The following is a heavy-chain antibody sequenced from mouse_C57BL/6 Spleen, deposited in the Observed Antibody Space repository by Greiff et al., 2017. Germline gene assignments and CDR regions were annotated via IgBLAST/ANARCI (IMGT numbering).Heavy chain of an antibody. CDR3: ARGNDYDWFAY. CDR2: ISDGGSYT. V-gene: IGHV5-4*01. J-gene: IGHJ3*01. D-gene: IGHD2-4*01. Sequence: EVHLVESGGGLVKPGGSLKLSCAASGFTFSSYAMSWVRQTPEKRLEWVASISDGGSYTYYPDNVKGRFTISRENSNNNLYLQMSHLKSEDTAMYYCARGNDYDWFAYWGQGTLVTVSA. CDR1: GFTFSSYA.